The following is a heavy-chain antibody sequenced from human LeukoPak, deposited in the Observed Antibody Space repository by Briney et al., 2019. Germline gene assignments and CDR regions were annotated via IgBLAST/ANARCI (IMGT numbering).Heavy chain of an antibody. D-gene: IGHD4-23*01. CDR1: GVSLSSFY. CDR2: IYYSGST. V-gene: IGHV4-59*08. Sequence: PSETLSLTCTVSGVSLSSFYWSWIRQPPGKGLEWIGYIYYSGSTNYNPSLKSRVTISVDTSKNQFSLRLSSVTAADTAVYYCARRVHGGALDYWGQGTLVTVSS. J-gene: IGHJ4*02. CDR3: ARRVHGGALDY.